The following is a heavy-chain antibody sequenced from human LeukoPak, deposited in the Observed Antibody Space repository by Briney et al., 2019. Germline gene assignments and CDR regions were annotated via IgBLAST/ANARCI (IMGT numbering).Heavy chain of an antibody. CDR1: GFTVSSNY. V-gene: IGHV3-66*01. D-gene: IGHD6-6*01. Sequence: PGGSLRLSCAASGFTVSSNYMSWVRQAPGKGLEWVSVIYSGGSTYYADSVKGRFTISRDNSKNTLYLQMNSLRAEDTAVYYCAKGLYSSSSGFDYWGQGTLVTVSS. CDR3: AKGLYSSSSGFDY. CDR2: IYSGGST. J-gene: IGHJ4*02.